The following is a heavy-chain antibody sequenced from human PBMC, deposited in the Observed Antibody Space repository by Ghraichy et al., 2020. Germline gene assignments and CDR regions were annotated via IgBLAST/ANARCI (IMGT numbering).Heavy chain of an antibody. CDR1: GYTFTSYG. D-gene: IGHD3-22*01. J-gene: IGHJ6*02. Sequence: SVKVSCKASGYTFTSYGISWVRQAPGQGLEWMGWISAYNGNTNYAQKLQGRVTMTTDTSTSTAYMELRSLRSDDTAVYYCAREGELDSSGYYSYYYYGMDVWGQGTTVTVSS. CDR3: AREGELDSSGYYSYYYYGMDV. V-gene: IGHV1-18*01. CDR2: ISAYNGNT.